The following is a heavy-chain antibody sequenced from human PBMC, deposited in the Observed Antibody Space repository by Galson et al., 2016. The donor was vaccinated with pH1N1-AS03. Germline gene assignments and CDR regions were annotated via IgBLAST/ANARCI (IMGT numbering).Heavy chain of an antibody. CDR1: GFTFTGYW. CDR3: ARTNWFDY. D-gene: IGHD7-27*01. CDR2: IKGAGSEK. V-gene: IGHV3-7*01. J-gene: IGHJ4*02. Sequence: SLRLSCAASGFTFTGYWMSWVRQAPGKGLEWVANIKGAGSEKVYVDSVKGRFTISRDNAKNSLYLQMDSLRAEDTAVYYCARTNWFDYWGQGTLVTVSS.